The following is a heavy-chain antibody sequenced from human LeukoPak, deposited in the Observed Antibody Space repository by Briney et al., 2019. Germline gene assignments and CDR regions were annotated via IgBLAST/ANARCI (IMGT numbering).Heavy chain of an antibody. CDR1: GYSFTSYW. Sequence: PGESLRISCQGSGYSFTSYWISWVRQMPGKGLEWMGRIDLSDSYTNYSPSFQGHVTISADKSISTAYLQWSSLKASDTAMYYCARSEVINIAAAADYWGQGTLVTVSS. V-gene: IGHV5-10-1*01. D-gene: IGHD6-13*01. CDR3: ARSEVINIAAAADY. J-gene: IGHJ4*02. CDR2: IDLSDSYT.